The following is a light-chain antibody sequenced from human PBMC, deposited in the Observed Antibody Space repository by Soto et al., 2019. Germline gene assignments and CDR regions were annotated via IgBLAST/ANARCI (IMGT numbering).Light chain of an antibody. V-gene: IGLV2-14*01. CDR1: SSDVGGYNY. CDR2: EVS. J-gene: IGLJ2*01. Sequence: QSALTQPASVSGSPGQSITISCTGTSSDVGGYNYVSWYQQHPGKAPKLMIYEVSNRPSGVSNRFSGSKSGNTASLTISGLQAEDEADYCCSSYTSSSTYVVFGGGTQLTVL. CDR3: SSYTSSSTYVV.